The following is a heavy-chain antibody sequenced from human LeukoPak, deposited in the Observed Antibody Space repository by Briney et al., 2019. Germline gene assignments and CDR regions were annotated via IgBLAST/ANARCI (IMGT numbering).Heavy chain of an antibody. V-gene: IGHV3-30*18. J-gene: IGHJ4*02. D-gene: IGHD6-19*01. CDR1: GFTFSSYG. CDR3: AKGGSSGWRFDY. CDR2: ISYDGSNK. Sequence: GGSLRLSCAASGFTFSSYGMHWVRQAPGKGLEWVAVISYDGSNKYYADSVKGRVTISRDNSKNTLYLQMNSLRAEDTAVYYCAKGGSSGWRFDYWGQGTLVTVSS.